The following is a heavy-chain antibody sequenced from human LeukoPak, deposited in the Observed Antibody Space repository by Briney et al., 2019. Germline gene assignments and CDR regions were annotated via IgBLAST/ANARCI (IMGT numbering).Heavy chain of an antibody. J-gene: IGHJ4*02. V-gene: IGHV4-39*01. CDR2: IYYSGST. CDR3: ARHLGPPQTYSSGWPTYTFDY. D-gene: IGHD6-19*01. CDR1: GGSISSSSYY. Sequence: PSETLSLTCTVSGGSISSSSYYWGWIRQPPGKGLEWIGSIYYSGSTYYNPSLKSRVTISVDTSKNQFSLKLSSVTAADTAVYYCARHLGPPQTYSSGWPTYTFDYWGQGTLVTVSS.